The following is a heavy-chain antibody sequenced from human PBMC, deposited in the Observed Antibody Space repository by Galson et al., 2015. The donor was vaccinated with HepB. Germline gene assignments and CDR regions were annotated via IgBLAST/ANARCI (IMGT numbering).Heavy chain of an antibody. J-gene: IGHJ4*02. CDR2: FDRENSET. CDR1: GYTLTEFS. Sequence: SVKVSCKVSGYTLTEFSMHWVRQAPGGRLEWLGGFDRENSETIYAQKFRGRVTMTEDASTDTAYMQLSRLRSEDTAIYYCATSNYDFNSGLFDYWGQGTLVTVSS. D-gene: IGHD3-3*01. CDR3: ATSNYDFNSGLFDY. V-gene: IGHV1-24*01.